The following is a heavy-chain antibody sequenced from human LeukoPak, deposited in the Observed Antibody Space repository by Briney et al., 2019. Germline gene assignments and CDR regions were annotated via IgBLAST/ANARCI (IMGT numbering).Heavy chain of an antibody. Sequence: GGSLRLSCAASGFTFSSYAMSWVRQAPGKGLEWVSAISGSGGSTYYADSVKGRFTISRDNSKNTLYLQMNSLRAEDTAVYYCAKDQGDRYSYGSGYFDYWGQGTLVTVSS. J-gene: IGHJ4*02. CDR3: AKDQGDRYSYGSGYFDY. D-gene: IGHD5-18*01. CDR1: GFTFSSYA. CDR2: ISGSGGST. V-gene: IGHV3-23*01.